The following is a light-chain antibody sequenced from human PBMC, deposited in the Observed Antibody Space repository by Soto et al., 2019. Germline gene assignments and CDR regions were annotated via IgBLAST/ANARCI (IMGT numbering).Light chain of an antibody. CDR1: SSDVGSYNL. J-gene: IGLJ3*02. CDR3: CSYAGSSTWV. V-gene: IGLV2-23*01. Sequence: QSALTQPASVSGSPGQSITISCTGTSSDVGSYNLVSWYQQHPGKAPKLMIYEDIKRPSGVSNRVSGSKSGNTASLTISGLQAEDEADYYCCSYAGSSTWVFGVGTKLTFL. CDR2: EDI.